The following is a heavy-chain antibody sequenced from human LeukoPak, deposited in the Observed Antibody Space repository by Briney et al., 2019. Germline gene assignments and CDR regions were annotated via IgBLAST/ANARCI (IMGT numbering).Heavy chain of an antibody. Sequence: GGSLRLSCVASGFTFRSYGMHWVRQAPGKGLEWVAFIGYDGRDNFNADSVKGRFTISRDNSKNTVDLQMISLRAEDTAVYYCAKIAAAGTYFDYWGQGTLVPVSS. D-gene: IGHD6-13*01. CDR3: AKIAAAGTYFDY. V-gene: IGHV3-30*02. CDR1: GFTFRSYG. J-gene: IGHJ4*02. CDR2: IGYDGRDN.